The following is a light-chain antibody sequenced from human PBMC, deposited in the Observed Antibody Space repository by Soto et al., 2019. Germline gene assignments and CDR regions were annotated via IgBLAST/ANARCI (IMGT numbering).Light chain of an antibody. CDR1: QSISSY. CDR3: PVSYITLPP. J-gene: IGKJ1*01. CDR2: AAS. V-gene: IGKV1-39*01. Sequence: DIQMTQSPSSLSASVGDRVTITFRASQSISSYLNFYHHKTFKSPKLLIYAASSFQNRVPSIFSGSGSGTDFTLTISCLQPEHFITYYCPVSYITLPPSAQGTKVDI.